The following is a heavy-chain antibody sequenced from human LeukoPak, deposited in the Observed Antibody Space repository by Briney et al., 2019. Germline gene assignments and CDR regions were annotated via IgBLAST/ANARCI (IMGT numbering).Heavy chain of an antibody. J-gene: IGHJ3*01. CDR2: VQSGGSSR. CDR1: KFTFSDYW. V-gene: IGHV3-74*01. CDR3: ARGGSGCFDL. Sequence: GGSLRLSCAASKFTFSDYWMHWVRQVPGKGLEWVSHVQSGGSSRSYADSVKGRFTISRDNAKNTVDLQMHSLRAEDTAMYYCARGGSGCFDLWGQGTMVTVSS. D-gene: IGHD1-26*01.